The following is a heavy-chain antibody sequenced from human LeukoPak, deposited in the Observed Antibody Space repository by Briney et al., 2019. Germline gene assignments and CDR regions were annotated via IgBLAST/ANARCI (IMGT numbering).Heavy chain of an antibody. Sequence: SVKVSCKASGFTFTSSAMQWVRQARGQRLEWIGWIAVGSGNTNYAQKFQERVTITRDMSTSTAYMELSSLRSEDTAVYYCAAVTYSSGPFDPWGQGTLVTVSS. J-gene: IGHJ5*02. V-gene: IGHV1-58*02. CDR2: IAVGSGNT. D-gene: IGHD6-25*01. CDR1: GFTFTSSA. CDR3: AAVTYSSGPFDP.